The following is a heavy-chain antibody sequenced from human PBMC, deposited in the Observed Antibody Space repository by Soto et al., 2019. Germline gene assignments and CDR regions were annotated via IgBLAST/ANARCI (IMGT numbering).Heavy chain of an antibody. CDR1: GFTFTSYG. D-gene: IGHD3-22*01. CDR3: AKVPAPHDSSGYYSDY. Sequence: GGSLRLSSAASGFTFTSYGMHWVRQAPGKGLEWVAVISYDGSNKYYADSVRGRFTISRDNSKNTLYLQMNSLRAEDTAVYYCAKVPAPHDSSGYYSDYWGQGTLVTVSS. J-gene: IGHJ4*02. CDR2: ISYDGSNK. V-gene: IGHV3-30*18.